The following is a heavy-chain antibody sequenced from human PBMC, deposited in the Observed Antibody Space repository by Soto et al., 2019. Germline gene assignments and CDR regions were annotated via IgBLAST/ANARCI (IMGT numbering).Heavy chain of an antibody. CDR1: GYTFTNYA. CDR2: INAGNGNT. CDR3: ASHNVAATLYGMDV. V-gene: IGHV1-3*01. Sequence: QVQLVQSGAEVKKPGASVKVSCKASGYTFTNYAMHWVRQAPGQSLEWMGWINAGNGNTKYSQKFQGRVTITRDTSASTAYMELISLRSEDTAVYYCASHNVAATLYGMDVWGQGTTVTVSS. J-gene: IGHJ6*02. D-gene: IGHD2-15*01.